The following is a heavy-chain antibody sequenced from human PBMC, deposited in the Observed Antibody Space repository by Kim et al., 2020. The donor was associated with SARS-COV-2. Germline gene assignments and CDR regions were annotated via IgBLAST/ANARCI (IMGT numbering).Heavy chain of an antibody. CDR3: ARDSHRKLVVVPAATDY. V-gene: IGHV1-2*02. CDR1: GYTFTGYY. J-gene: IGHJ4*02. Sequence: ASVKVSCKASGYTFTGYYMHWVRQAPGQGLEWMGWINPNSGGTNYAQKFQGRVTMTRDTSISTAYMELSRLRSDDTAVYYCARDSHRKLVVVPAATDYWGQGTLVTVSS. D-gene: IGHD2-2*01. CDR2: INPNSGGT.